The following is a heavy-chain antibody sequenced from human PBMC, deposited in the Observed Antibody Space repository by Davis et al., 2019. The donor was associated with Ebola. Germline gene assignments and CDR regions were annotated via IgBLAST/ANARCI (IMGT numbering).Heavy chain of an antibody. Sequence: SAKVFCKASAYTFTSYGISWVRQAPGQGLEWMGGLIPIFGTANYAQKFQGRVTITADESTSTAYMELSSLRSEDTAVYYCARDGTAMVKHGMDVWGQGTTVTVSS. CDR1: AYTFTSYG. J-gene: IGHJ6*02. CDR2: LIPIFGTA. D-gene: IGHD5-18*01. CDR3: ARDGTAMVKHGMDV. V-gene: IGHV1-69*13.